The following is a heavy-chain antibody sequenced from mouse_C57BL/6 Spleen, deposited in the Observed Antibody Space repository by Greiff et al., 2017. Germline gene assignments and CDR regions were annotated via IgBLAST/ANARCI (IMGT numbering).Heavy chain of an antibody. Sequence: DVMLVESGGGLVQPGGSLKLSCAASGFTFSDYYMYWVRQTPEKRLEWVAYISNGGGSTYYPDTVKGRFTISRDNAKNTLYLQMSRLKSEDTAMXYCAVYSRGFAYWGQGTLVTVSA. V-gene: IGHV5-12*01. J-gene: IGHJ3*01. CDR1: GFTFSDYY. CDR2: ISNGGGST. CDR3: AVYSRGFAY.